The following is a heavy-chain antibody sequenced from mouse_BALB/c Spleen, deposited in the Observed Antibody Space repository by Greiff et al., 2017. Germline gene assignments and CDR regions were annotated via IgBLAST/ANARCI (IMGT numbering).Heavy chain of an antibody. CDR3: ARHVYYGSPYYFDY. CDR1: GFTFSSYG. J-gene: IGHJ2*01. V-gene: IGHV5-6*01. Sequence: EVQGVESGGDLVKPGGSLKLSCAASGFTFSSYGMSWVRQTPDKRLEWVATISSGGSYTYYPDSVKGRFTISRDNAKNTLYLQMSSLKSEDTAMYYCARHVYYGSPYYFDYWGQGTTLTVSS. CDR2: ISSGGSYT. D-gene: IGHD1-1*01.